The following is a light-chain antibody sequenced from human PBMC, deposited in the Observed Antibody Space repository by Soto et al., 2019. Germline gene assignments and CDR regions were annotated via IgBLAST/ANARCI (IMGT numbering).Light chain of an antibody. J-gene: IGLJ1*01. V-gene: IGLV1-47*01. CDR3: ATWDESLNGFYV. CDR2: RNN. Sequence: QSVLTQPPSASGTPGQGVTISCSGSTSNIGSNYVYWYQQLPGTAPKLLIYRNNQRPSGVPDRFSGSKSGTSASLAISGPRSDDEADYFCATWDESLNGFYVFGTGTKGTVL. CDR1: TSNIGSNY.